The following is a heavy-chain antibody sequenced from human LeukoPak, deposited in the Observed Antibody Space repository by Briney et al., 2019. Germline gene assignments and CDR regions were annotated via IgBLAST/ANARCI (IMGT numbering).Heavy chain of an antibody. CDR1: GGSINSYY. J-gene: IGHJ4*02. CDR2: IYYSGSP. Sequence: SQTLSLTCTVSGGSINSYYWSWIRQPPGKGLEWIGDIYYSGSPDYSPSLKSRVTISVATSKNQFSLKLSSVTAADTAVYYCARGGRYSYAFDYWGQGTLVTVSS. V-gene: IGHV4-59*01. D-gene: IGHD5-18*01. CDR3: ARGGRYSYAFDY.